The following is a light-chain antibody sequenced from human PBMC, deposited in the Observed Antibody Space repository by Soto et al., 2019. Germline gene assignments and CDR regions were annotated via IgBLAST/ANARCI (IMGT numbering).Light chain of an antibody. Sequence: QAVMTQETSLTVSPGGTVTLTCASSTGAVTSGNYPSWFQQKPGQTPRTLIYTTNNRHSWTPARFSGSLLGGKAALTLAGVQREEEAEYYCLQYYGGAHLVFGGGTKLTVL. J-gene: IGLJ3*02. CDR3: LQYYGGAHLV. CDR1: TGAVTSGNY. V-gene: IGLV7-43*01. CDR2: TTN.